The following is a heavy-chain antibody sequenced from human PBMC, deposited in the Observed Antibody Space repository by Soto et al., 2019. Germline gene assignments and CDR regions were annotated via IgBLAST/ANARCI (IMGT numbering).Heavy chain of an antibody. Sequence: ASVKVSCKASGYTFTNYGISWVRQAPGQGLEWMGSISRYSGRTNYAQKFQGWVTITADESTSTAYMELSSLRSEDTAVYYCARDRYYYGSGTPPSGSYYYYYGMDVWGQGTTVTVSS. J-gene: IGHJ6*02. CDR3: ARDRYYYGSGTPPSGSYYYYYGMDV. CDR2: ISRYSGRT. V-gene: IGHV1-18*01. CDR1: GYTFTNYG. D-gene: IGHD3-10*01.